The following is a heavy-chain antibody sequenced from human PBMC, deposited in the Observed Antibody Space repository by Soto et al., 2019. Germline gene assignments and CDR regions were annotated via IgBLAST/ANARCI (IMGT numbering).Heavy chain of an antibody. J-gene: IGHJ4*02. CDR2: ISYDGSNK. Sequence: GGSLRLSCAASGFTFSSYAMHWVRQAPGKGLEWVAVISYDGSNKYYADSVKGRFTISRDKSKNTLYLQMNSLRAEDTAVYYCARDGPSYALTGSNYPFDYWGQGTLVTVSS. D-gene: IGHD3-9*01. CDR3: ARDGPSYALTGSNYPFDY. CDR1: GFTFSSYA. V-gene: IGHV3-30*04.